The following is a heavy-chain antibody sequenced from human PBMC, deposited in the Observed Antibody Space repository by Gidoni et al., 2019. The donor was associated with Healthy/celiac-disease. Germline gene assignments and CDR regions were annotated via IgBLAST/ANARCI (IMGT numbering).Heavy chain of an antibody. J-gene: IGHJ4*02. CDR2: INPNSGGT. D-gene: IGHD3-22*01. V-gene: IGHV1-2*06. Sequence: QVQLVQSGAEVKKPGDSGKVSCKAAGYTFTGDYMHWVRQAPGQGLEWMGRINPNSGGTNYAQKFQGRVTMTRDTSISTAYMELSRLRSDDTAVYYCARVEAGYDSSGYYFDYWGQGTLVTVSS. CDR1: GYTFTGDY. CDR3: ARVEAGYDSSGYYFDY.